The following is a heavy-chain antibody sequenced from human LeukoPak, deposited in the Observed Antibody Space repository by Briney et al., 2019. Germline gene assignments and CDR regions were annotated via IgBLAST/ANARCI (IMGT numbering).Heavy chain of an antibody. CDR1: GFTFSNYW. Sequence: GGSLRLSCAASGFTFSNYWMSWVRQAPGKGLEWVAIIKQDASEKYYADSVRGRFTISRDNAKNSVYLQMNSLRAEDTAVYYCVREGQTAWNDYWGQGTLATVSS. D-gene: IGHD5-18*01. V-gene: IGHV3-7*01. J-gene: IGHJ4*02. CDR2: IKQDASEK. CDR3: VREGQTAWNDY.